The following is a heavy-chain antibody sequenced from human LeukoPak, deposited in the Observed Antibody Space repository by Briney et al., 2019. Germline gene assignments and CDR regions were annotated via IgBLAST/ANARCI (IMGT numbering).Heavy chain of an antibody. Sequence: ASVKVSCKASGYTFTGYYMHWVRQAPGQGLEWMGWINPNSGGTNYAQKFQGRVTMTRDTSISTAYMELSRLRSDDTAVYYCARQRTIVVVPAAPPDYWGQGTLVTVSS. V-gene: IGHV1-2*02. CDR3: ARQRTIVVVPAAPPDY. CDR2: INPNSGGT. D-gene: IGHD2-2*01. J-gene: IGHJ4*02. CDR1: GYTFTGYY.